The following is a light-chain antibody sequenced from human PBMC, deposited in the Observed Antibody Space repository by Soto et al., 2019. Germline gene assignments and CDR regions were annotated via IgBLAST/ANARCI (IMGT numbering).Light chain of an antibody. CDR2: DAS. J-gene: IGKJ1*01. V-gene: IGKV3-20*01. CDR1: QSVRSSS. CDR3: QQYGSSGT. Sequence: EIVLTQSPGTLSLSPGARVTLSCRASQSVRSSSLAWYQQKPVQVPRLLIYDASNRATGIQDRFSGSGSGTGFTLTISRLEPEDFAVYYCQQYGSSGTFGQGTKVDIK.